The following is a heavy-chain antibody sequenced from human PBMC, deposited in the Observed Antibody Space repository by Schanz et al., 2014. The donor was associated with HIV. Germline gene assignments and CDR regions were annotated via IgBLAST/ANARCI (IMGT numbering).Heavy chain of an antibody. D-gene: IGHD2-8*01. V-gene: IGHV1-8*02. CDR1: GYTFSGYD. Sequence: VQLVQSGPEVKKPGASVMVSCEASGYTFSGYDINWVRQATGLGLEWMGWMNPNSGYTGYAQKFQGRVTMTRHTPTTTAYMELSSLTSDDTAVYYCTRGARDCSNGVCGGTYFDYWGQGTLVTVSS. CDR3: TRGARDCSNGVCGGTYFDY. J-gene: IGHJ4*02. CDR2: MNPNSGYT.